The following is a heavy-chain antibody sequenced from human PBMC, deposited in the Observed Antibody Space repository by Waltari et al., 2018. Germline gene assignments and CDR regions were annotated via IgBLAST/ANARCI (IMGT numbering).Heavy chain of an antibody. CDR2: INAGNGNT. CDR1: GYTFTSYA. CDR3: ARDTYYYDSSGYVVGAFDI. V-gene: IGHV1-3*01. Sequence: QVQLVQSGAEVKKPGASVKVSCKASGYTFTSYAMHWVRQAPGQRLEWMGWINAGNGNTKYSQKFQGRVTITRDTSASTAYMELSSLRSEDTAVYYCARDTYYYDSSGYVVGAFDIWGQGTMVTVSS. D-gene: IGHD3-22*01. J-gene: IGHJ3*02.